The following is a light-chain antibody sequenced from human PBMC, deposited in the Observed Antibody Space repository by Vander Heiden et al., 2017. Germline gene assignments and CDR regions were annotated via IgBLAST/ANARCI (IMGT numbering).Light chain of an antibody. CDR2: LNSDGSH. Sequence: QLVLTQPPSASASLGAPVTLTCTLSSGHSSYPIAWHQQQPEKGPRHLMKLNSDGSHNKGDGIPDRFSGSSSGAERYLTISSLQSEDEADYYCQTWGTGMVFGGGTRLTVL. V-gene: IGLV4-69*01. CDR3: QTWGTGMV. J-gene: IGLJ2*01. CDR1: SGHSSYP.